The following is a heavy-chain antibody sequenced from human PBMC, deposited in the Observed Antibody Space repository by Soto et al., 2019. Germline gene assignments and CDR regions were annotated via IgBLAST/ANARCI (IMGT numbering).Heavy chain of an antibody. V-gene: IGHV1-69*02. J-gene: IGHJ4*02. CDR2: IVPTFSET. CDR3: ARQSGSGWYGYYFDY. CDR1: GGTFSSYS. D-gene: IGHD6-19*01. Sequence: QVQLVQSGAEVKKPGSSVKVSCKASGGTFSSYSISWLRQAPGQGLEWMGRIVPTFSETTYAQKFQGRVTITADKSTGTAYMGLSSLRSEDTAVYYCARQSGSGWYGYYFDYWGQGTLVTVSS.